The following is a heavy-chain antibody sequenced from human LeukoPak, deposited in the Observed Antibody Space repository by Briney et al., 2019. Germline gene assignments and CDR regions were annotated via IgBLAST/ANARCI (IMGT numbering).Heavy chain of an antibody. D-gene: IGHD5/OR15-5a*01. CDR1: GGSFSGYY. CDR2: INHSGST. V-gene: IGHV4-34*01. Sequence: SETLSLACAVYGGSFSGYYWSWIRQPPGKGLEWIGEINHSGSTNYNPSLKSRVTISVDTSKNQFSLKLSSVTAADTAVYYCASVRLPTRDIDYWGQGTLVTVSS. J-gene: IGHJ4*02. CDR3: ASVRLPTRDIDY.